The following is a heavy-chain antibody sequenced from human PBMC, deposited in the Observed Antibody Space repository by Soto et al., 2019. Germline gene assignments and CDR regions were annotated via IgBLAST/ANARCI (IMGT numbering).Heavy chain of an antibody. D-gene: IGHD2-21*02. J-gene: IGHJ6*02. CDR2: IWYDGSNK. V-gene: IGHV3-33*01. CDR3: ARIQAGDPGPYYYSVMAF. Sequence: GGSLRLSCAASGFTFSSYGMHWVRQAPGKGLEWVAVIWYDGSNKYYADSVKGRFTISRDNSKNTLYLQMNSLRAEDTAVYYCARIQAGDPGPYYYSVMAFWAQGTTVPVS. CDR1: GFTFSSYG.